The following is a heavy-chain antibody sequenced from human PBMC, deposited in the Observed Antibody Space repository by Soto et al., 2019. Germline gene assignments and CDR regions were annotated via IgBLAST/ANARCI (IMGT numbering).Heavy chain of an antibody. CDR1: GYTFISHG. CDR2: ISGKNGNT. J-gene: IGHJ6*02. CDR3: ARVSSSIVVVPAYVMDV. V-gene: IGHV1-18*04. D-gene: IGHD2-2*01. Sequence: QVQLVQSGVEVKKPGASVKVSCKASGYTFISHGISWVRQAPGQGLEWMGWISGKNGNTNYAQKLQGRVTLTTDTSRRTAYRELRSLRSEDTAVYSCARVSSSIVVVPAYVMDVWAKGPRSPSP.